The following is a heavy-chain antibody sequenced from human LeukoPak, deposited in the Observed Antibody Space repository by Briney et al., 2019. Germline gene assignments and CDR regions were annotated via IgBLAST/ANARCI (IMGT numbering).Heavy chain of an antibody. J-gene: IGHJ6*03. CDR3: AKDYSGNYYYYYYMDV. V-gene: IGHV3-9*01. Sequence: GRSPRLSCAASGFSFYDYAMHWVRHAPGKGLEWVSGITWNSGNIDYADSVKGRFTISRDNAKNSLYLQMNNLREEDTALYYCAKDYSGNYYYYYYMDVGGKGTTVTVSS. CDR2: ITWNSGNI. D-gene: IGHD3-10*01. CDR1: GFSFYDYA.